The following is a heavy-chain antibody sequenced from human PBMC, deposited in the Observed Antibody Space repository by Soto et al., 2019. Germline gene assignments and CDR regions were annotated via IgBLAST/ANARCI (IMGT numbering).Heavy chain of an antibody. D-gene: IGHD2-2*01. J-gene: IGHJ4*02. Sequence: ASVKGSCKASRYTFSDYYIQWGRQAPGQGLEWMGWIDPRNGGTKYAQKFQDRLSMTTDTSTSTASTELRRPRSDDTAVFFCARVRYRNVIHAWGQGTLVTVSS. V-gene: IGHV1-2*02. CDR3: ARVRYRNVIHA. CDR1: RYTFSDYY. CDR2: IDPRNGGT.